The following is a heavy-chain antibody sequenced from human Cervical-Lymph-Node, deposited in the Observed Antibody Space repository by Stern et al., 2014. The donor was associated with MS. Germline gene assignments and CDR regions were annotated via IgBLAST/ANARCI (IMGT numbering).Heavy chain of an antibody. Sequence: QVQLLQPGGGVVQPGRSLRLSCAASGFTFSSYAMHWVRQAPGKGLEWLAYISSDGSNKYHVDSVKGRMTISRDNSKNTLFLQMNSLRSEDTAVYYCARDRRYCSGGSCSVNWLDPWGQGTLVTVSS. D-gene: IGHD2-15*01. V-gene: IGHV3-30*04. CDR1: GFTFSSYA. J-gene: IGHJ5*02. CDR2: ISSDGSNK. CDR3: ARDRRYCSGGSCSVNWLDP.